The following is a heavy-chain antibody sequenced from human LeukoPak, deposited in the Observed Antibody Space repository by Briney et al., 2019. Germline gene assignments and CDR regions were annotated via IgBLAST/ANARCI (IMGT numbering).Heavy chain of an antibody. CDR3: ARVLGGSGSSRHGFDY. V-gene: IGHV3-7*01. CDR2: IKQDGSEK. CDR1: GFTFSNYW. D-gene: IGHD3-10*01. J-gene: IGHJ4*02. Sequence: GGSLRLSCAASGFTFSNYWMTWVRQAPGKGLEWVANIKQDGSEKYYVDSVKGRFTIPRDNAKNSLYLQMNSLRAEDTAVYYCARVLGGSGSSRHGFDYWGQGTLVTVSS.